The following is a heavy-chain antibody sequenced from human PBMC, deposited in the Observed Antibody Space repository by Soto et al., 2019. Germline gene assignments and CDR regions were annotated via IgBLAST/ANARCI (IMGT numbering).Heavy chain of an antibody. Sequence: GASVKVSCKASGYTFTSYGISWVRQAPGLGLGCMGWICAYNGDTDCAQKLQGRVSMSTGTSASTADRERRSLRSDVTAVYCCARDILVLGSSPFTYYDDSSGSQGLDYWG. CDR3: ARDILVLGSSPFTYYDDSSGSQGLDY. CDR1: GYTFTSYG. V-gene: IGHV1-18*01. D-gene: IGHD3-22*01. J-gene: IGHJ4*01. CDR2: ICAYNGDT.